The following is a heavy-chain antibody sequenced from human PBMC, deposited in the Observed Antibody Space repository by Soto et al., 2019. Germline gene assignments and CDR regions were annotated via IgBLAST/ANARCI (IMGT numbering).Heavy chain of an antibody. CDR1: CGSFSGYY. V-gene: IGHV4-34*01. Sequence: TLSLTCAVYCGSFSGYYWNWIRQPPGKGLEWIGEIDHSGYTNYNPSLKSRVTISVDTSKNQSSLRLTSVTAADTAVYYCARVRDWFDPWGQGTLVTVSS. CDR3: ARVRDWFDP. J-gene: IGHJ5*02. CDR2: IDHSGYT. D-gene: IGHD3-3*01.